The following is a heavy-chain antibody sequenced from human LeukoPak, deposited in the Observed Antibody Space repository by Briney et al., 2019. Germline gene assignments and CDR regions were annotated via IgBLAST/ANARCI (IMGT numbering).Heavy chain of an antibody. CDR3: VKSYGAGSYLSPGEH. D-gene: IGHD3-10*01. CDR1: GFTFSSYA. Sequence: GGSLRLSCSASGFTFSSYAMHWVRQAPGKGLEYVSAISSNGGSTYYADSVKGRFTISRDNSKNTLYLQMSSLRAEDTAVYYCVKSYGAGSYLSPGEHWGQGTLVTVSS. CDR2: ISSNGGST. J-gene: IGHJ1*01. V-gene: IGHV3-64D*06.